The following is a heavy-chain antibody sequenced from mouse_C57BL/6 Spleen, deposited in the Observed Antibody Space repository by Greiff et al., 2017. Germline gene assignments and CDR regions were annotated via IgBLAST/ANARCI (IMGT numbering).Heavy chain of an antibody. J-gene: IGHJ2*01. CDR1: GYTFTDYY. V-gene: IGHV1-19*01. CDR3: AREIYYCSSFFDY. D-gene: IGHD1-1*01. CDR2: INPYNGGT. Sequence: EVQLQESGPVLVKPGASVKMSCKASGYTFTDYYMNWVKQSPGKSLEWIGVINPYNGGTSYTQKFKGKATLTVDKSSSTAYMELNSLKSEYSAVYYCAREIYYCSSFFDYWGQGTTLTVSS.